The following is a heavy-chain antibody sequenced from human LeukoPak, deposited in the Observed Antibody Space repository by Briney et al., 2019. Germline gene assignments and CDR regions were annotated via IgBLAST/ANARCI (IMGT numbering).Heavy chain of an antibody. CDR3: ARGSGGNPHFQH. V-gene: IGHV1-2*02. CDR1: GYTFTSYD. J-gene: IGHJ1*01. CDR2: INPNSGGT. Sequence: ASVKVSCKASGYTFTSYDINWVRQAPGQGLEWMGWINPNSGGTNYAQKFQGGVTMTRDTSISTAYMELSRLRSDDTAVYYCARGSGGNPHFQHWGQGTLVTVSS. D-gene: IGHD4-23*01.